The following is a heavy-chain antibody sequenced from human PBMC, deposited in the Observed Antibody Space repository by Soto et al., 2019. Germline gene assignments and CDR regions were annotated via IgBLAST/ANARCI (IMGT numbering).Heavy chain of an antibody. CDR2: IYYSGST. D-gene: IGHD2-21*02. CDR1: GGSISSGGYY. CDR3: AREELAYCGGDCPNDGMDV. V-gene: IGHV4-31*03. Sequence: PSETLSLTCTVSGGSISSGGYYWSWIRQHPGKGLKWIGYIYYSGSTYYNPSLKSRVTISGYTSKNQFSLKLSSVTAADTAVYYCAREELAYCGGDCPNDGMDVWGQVTTVTVSS. J-gene: IGHJ6*02.